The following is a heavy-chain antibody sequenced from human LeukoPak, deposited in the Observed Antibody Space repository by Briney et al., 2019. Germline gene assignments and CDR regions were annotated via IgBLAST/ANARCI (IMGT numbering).Heavy chain of an antibody. J-gene: IGHJ5*02. CDR1: EYTFTHYD. Sequence: SVKDSCKASEYTFTHYDISWVRQATGQGLEWMGWMNPNSGNTGYAQKFQGRVTMTRNTSISTAYMELSSLRSEDTAVYYCARAAARTSLNNWFDPWGQGTLVTVSS. CDR3: ARAAARTSLNNWFDP. V-gene: IGHV1-8*01. CDR2: MNPNSGNT. D-gene: IGHD1-14*01.